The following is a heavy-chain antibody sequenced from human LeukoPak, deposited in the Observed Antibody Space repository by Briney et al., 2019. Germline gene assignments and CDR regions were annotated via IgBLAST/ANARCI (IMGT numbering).Heavy chain of an antibody. CDR2: IYSGGST. J-gene: IGHJ5*02. D-gene: IGHD7-27*01. CDR3: TRNWGSDNWFDP. Sequence: GGSLRLSCAASGFNFDNYNMNWVRQAPGKGLEWVSVIYSGGSTYYADSVKGRFTISRDNSKNTLYLQMNSLRAEDTAVYYCTRNWGSDNWFDPWGQGTLVTVSS. V-gene: IGHV3-53*01. CDR1: GFNFDNYN.